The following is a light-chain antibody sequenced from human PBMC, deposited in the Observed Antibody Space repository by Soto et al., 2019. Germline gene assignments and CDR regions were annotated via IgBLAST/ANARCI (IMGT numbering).Light chain of an antibody. V-gene: IGLV7-46*01. CDR1: TGAVTSGHY. J-gene: IGLJ1*01. Sequence: QAVVTQEPSLTVSPGGTVTLTCGSSTGAVTSGHYPYWFQQKPGQAPRTLIYDTSNKHSWTPARFSGSLLGGKAALTLSGAQPEDEAEYYCLLPYSGAYDVFRTATTVTVL. CDR3: LLPYSGAYDV. CDR2: DTS.